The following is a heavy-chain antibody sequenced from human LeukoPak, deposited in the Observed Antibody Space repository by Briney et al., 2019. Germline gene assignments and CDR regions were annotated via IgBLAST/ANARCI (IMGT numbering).Heavy chain of an antibody. J-gene: IGHJ4*02. V-gene: IGHV1-2*04. D-gene: IGHD5-12*01. CDR2: INPNSGGT. Sequence: ASVKVSCKASGYTFISYDINWVRQATGQGLEWMGWINPNSGGTNYAQKFQGWVTMTRDTSISTAYMELSRLRSDDTAVYYCAIQGYSGYDLYYWGQGTLVTVSS. CDR3: AIQGYSGYDLYY. CDR1: GYTFISYD.